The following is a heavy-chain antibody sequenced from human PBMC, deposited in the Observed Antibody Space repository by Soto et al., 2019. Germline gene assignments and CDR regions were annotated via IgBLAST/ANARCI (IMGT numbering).Heavy chain of an antibody. Sequence: PGGSLRLSCAASGFPFSDYYMTWIRQAPGKGLEWVSYISSSGSTIYYADSVKGRFTIPRDNAKNSLYLQLNSLRADDTAVYYCAKNWNWFDYWGQGTLVTVSS. V-gene: IGHV3-11*01. CDR1: GFPFSDYY. CDR2: ISSSGSTI. J-gene: IGHJ4*02. CDR3: AKNWNWFDY. D-gene: IGHD1-7*01.